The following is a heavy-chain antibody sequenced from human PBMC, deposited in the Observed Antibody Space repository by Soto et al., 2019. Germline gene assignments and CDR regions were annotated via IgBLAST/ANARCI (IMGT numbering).Heavy chain of an antibody. CDR2: TYYRSKWYY. CDR1: GDSVSSNSAG. V-gene: IGHV6-1*01. D-gene: IGHD1-26*01. J-gene: IGHJ4*01. Sequence: QVQLQQSGPGLVKPSQTLSLTCAITGDSVSSNSAGWSWVRQSPSRGLEWLGRTYYRSKWYYEYAVSVRGRITLNPDTSKTQYSLQLNSVTPEDTAVYFCARGEQYSGRIFDYWGQGTLVTVSS. CDR3: ARGEQYSGRIFDY.